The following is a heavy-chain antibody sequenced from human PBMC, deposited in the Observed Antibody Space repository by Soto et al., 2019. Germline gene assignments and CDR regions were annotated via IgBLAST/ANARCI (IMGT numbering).Heavy chain of an antibody. Sequence: PXGTLELPSTVSGASVSAYSHYWTCIRQPPGKGLEWIGSSYYSGTTYFNPSLKSRATISVDTSKNQFSLRLTSVTAADTAIYYCKRRYTWNDNYFDPWGPGALVTVSS. CDR1: GASVSAYSHY. V-gene: IGHV4-39*01. D-gene: IGHD3-9*01. J-gene: IGHJ5*02. CDR3: KRRYTWNDNYFDP. CDR2: SYYSGTT.